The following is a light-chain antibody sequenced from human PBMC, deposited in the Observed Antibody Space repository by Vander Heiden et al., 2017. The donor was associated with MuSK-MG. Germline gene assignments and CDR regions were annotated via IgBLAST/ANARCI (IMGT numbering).Light chain of an antibody. J-gene: IGKJ2*01. CDR1: QSISNY. CDR3: QQSDTTLYT. V-gene: IGKV1-39*01. CDR2: AAS. Sequence: DIQITQSPSSLSASVGDRVTITCRASQSISNYLNWYQQKPGKAPKLLIYAASSLQSGVPSRFSGSGSATDFTLTISRLQPEDFATYYCQQSDTTLYTFGQGTKLEIK.